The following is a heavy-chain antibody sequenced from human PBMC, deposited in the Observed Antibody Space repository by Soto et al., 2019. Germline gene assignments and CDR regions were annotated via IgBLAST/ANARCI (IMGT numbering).Heavy chain of an antibody. Sequence: EVQLVESGGGLIQPGGSLKLSCAASGFTVGNNYMSWVRQAPGKGLEWVSLSYSTGTTKYADSVKGRFTASSDNAKNTLYRQMNNLRSEDTAVYYCAKDVMGAGSHYNGCGYWGQGTLVSVSS. D-gene: IGHD3-10*01. J-gene: IGHJ4*02. CDR1: GFTVGNNY. CDR2: SYSTGTT. CDR3: AKDVMGAGSHYNGCGY. V-gene: IGHV3-53*01.